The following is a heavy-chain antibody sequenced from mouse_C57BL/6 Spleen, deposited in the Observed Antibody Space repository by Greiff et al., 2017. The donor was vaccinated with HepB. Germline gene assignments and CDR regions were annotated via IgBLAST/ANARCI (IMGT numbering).Heavy chain of an antibody. D-gene: IGHD4-1*01. CDR1: GYTFTSYW. V-gene: IGHV1-55*01. J-gene: IGHJ3*01. CDR3: ARGWLGSAWFAY. Sequence: VQLQQSGAELVKPGASVKMSCKASGYTFTSYWITWVKQRPGQGLEWIGDIYPGSGSTNYNEKFKSKATLTVDTSSSTADMQLSSLTSEDSAVYYGARGWLGSAWFAYWGQGTLVTVSA. CDR2: IYPGSGST.